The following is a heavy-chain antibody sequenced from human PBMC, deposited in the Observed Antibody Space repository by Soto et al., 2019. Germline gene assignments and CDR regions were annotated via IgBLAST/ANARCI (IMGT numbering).Heavy chain of an antibody. D-gene: IGHD3-22*01. Sequence: TLSLTCAVYGGSFSGYYWSWIRQPPGKGLEWIGEINHSGSTNYNPSLKSRVTISVDTSKNQFSLKLSSVTAADTAVYYCARAPYNNNSGHRDPNVFEIWGKGRMATVSS. V-gene: IGHV4-34*01. CDR2: INHSGST. CDR1: GGSFSGYY. J-gene: IGHJ3*02. CDR3: ARAPYNNNSGHRDPNVFEI.